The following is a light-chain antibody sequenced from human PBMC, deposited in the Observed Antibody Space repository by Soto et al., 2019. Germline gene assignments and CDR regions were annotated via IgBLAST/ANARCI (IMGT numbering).Light chain of an antibody. J-gene: IGLJ1*01. CDR3: GSYTSTTTREV. CDR2: EVT. V-gene: IGLV2-14*01. Sequence: QSALSQPASVSGSLGQSITISCTVASSDVGGYDFVSWYEHHPGTPPKLIIYEVTPRPSGVSHRFSGSKSASTAALTISGLQVEDEADYFCGSYTSTTTREVIGTRTKVIVL. CDR1: SSDVGGYDF.